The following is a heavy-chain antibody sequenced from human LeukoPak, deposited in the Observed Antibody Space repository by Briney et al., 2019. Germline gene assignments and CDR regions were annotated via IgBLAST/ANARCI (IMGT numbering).Heavy chain of an antibody. CDR2: INPNSGGT. Sequence: ASVKVSCKASGYTFTGYYMHWVRQAPGQGLEWMGWINPNSGGTNYAQKFQGRVTMTRDTPISTAYMELSRLRSDDTAVYYCARSDPYGDYSGYFDYWGQGTLVTVSS. J-gene: IGHJ4*02. CDR1: GYTFTGYY. CDR3: ARSDPYGDYSGYFDY. V-gene: IGHV1-2*02. D-gene: IGHD4-17*01.